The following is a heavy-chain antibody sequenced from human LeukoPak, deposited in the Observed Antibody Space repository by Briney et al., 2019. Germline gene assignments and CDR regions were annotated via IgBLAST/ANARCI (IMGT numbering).Heavy chain of an antibody. Sequence: SETLSLTCTVSGGSVSSGSYYWSWIRQPPGKGLEWIGYIYYSRSTNYNPSLKSRVTISVDTSKNQFSLKLSSVTAADTAVYYCAREHGGSYYYYGMDVWGQGTTVTVSS. D-gene: IGHD1-26*01. CDR3: AREHGGSYYYYGMDV. J-gene: IGHJ6*02. CDR2: IYYSRST. V-gene: IGHV4-61*01. CDR1: GGSVSSGSYY.